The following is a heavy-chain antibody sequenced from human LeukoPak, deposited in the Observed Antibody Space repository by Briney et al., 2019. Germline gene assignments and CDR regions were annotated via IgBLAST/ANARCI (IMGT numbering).Heavy chain of an antibody. CDR2: IKQDGSEK. J-gene: IGHJ4*02. CDR1: GFTFTNYW. Sequence: GGSLRLSCAASGFTFTNYWMSWVRQAPGKGLEWVANIKQDGSEKYYVDSVKGQFTISRDNAKNSLYLQMSSLRAEDTALYYCATLPYCSSTSCYDYWGQGTLVTVSS. V-gene: IGHV3-7*01. D-gene: IGHD2-2*01. CDR3: ATLPYCSSTSCYDY.